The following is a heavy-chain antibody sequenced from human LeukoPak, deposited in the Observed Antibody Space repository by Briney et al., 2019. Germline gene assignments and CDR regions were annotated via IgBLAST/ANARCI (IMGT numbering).Heavy chain of an antibody. J-gene: IGHJ4*02. V-gene: IGHV3-20*04. D-gene: IGHD5-12*01. Sequence: PGGSLRLSCAASGFTFDDYGMSWVRQAPGKGLEWVSGTNWNGGSTGYADSVKGRFTISRDNAKNSLYVQMNSLRAEDTALYYCARGADILSGYEAHFDYWGQGTLVTVSS. CDR3: ARGADILSGYEAHFDY. CDR2: TNWNGGST. CDR1: GFTFDDYG.